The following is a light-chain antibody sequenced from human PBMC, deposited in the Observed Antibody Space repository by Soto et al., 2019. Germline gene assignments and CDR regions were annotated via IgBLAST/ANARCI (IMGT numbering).Light chain of an antibody. CDR1: SSDVGGYNY. J-gene: IGLJ1*01. CDR3: CSYVGSYV. CDR2: DVS. V-gene: IGLV2-11*01. Sequence: QSALTQPRSVSGSPGQSVTVSCTGTSSDVGGYNYVSWYQQHPGKATKLMIYDVSKRPSGVPDRFSGSKSGNTASLTISGLQAEDEADYCCCSYVGSYVFGTGTELTVL.